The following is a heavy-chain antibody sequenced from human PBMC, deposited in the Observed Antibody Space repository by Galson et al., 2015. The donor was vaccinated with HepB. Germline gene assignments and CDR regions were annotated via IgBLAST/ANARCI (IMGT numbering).Heavy chain of an antibody. CDR1: GFTFSGSA. V-gene: IGHV3-73*01. J-gene: IGHJ4*02. D-gene: IGHD6-13*01. CDR3: IRMADLSGYSSS. CDR2: IRSKASNYAT. Sequence: SLRLSCAASGFTFSGSATHWVRQTSGKGLEWVGRIRSKASNYATAYSASVKGRFTIFRDDSKNTAYLHMKSLKTEDTAVYYCIRMADLSGYSSSWGQGTLVTVSS.